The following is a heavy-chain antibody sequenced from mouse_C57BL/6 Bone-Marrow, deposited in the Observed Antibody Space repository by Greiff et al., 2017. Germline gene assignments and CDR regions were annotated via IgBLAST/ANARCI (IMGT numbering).Heavy chain of an antibody. J-gene: IGHJ3*01. CDR3: TRNDVVLFAY. CDR1: GYTFTDYE. V-gene: IGHV1-15*01. D-gene: IGHD2-12*01. Sequence: QVQLQQSGAELVRPGASVTLSCKASGYTFTDYEMHWVKQTPVHGLEWIGAIDPETGGTTYNQKFKGKAILTADKSSSTAYMELRSLTSEDSAVYYGTRNDVVLFAYWGKGTLVTVSA. CDR2: IDPETGGT.